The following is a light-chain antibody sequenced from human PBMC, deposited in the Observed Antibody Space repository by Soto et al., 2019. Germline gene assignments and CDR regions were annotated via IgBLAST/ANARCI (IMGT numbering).Light chain of an antibody. CDR2: GAS. CDR3: HQRSSWPLT. CDR1: QSVSSSY. J-gene: IGKJ4*01. Sequence: EIVLTQSPGTLSLSPGERATLSCRASQSVSSSYLAWYQQKPGQAPRLLIYGASSRATGIPDRFSGSGSGTDFTLTISRLEPEDFAVYYCHQRSSWPLTFGGGTKVDI. V-gene: IGKV3-20*01.